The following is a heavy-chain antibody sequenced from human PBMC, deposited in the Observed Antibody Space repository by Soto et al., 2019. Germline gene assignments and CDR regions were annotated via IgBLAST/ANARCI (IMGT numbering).Heavy chain of an antibody. D-gene: IGHD6-6*01. CDR3: AKSGAARPRYFDY. CDR2: ISGSGGST. CDR1: GFTFSSYA. Sequence: GGSLRLSCAASGFTFSSYAMSWVRQAPGKGLEWVSAISGSGGSTYYADSVKGRFTISRDNSKNTLYLRMISLRAEDTAVYYCAKSGAARPRYFDYWGQGTLVTVSS. V-gene: IGHV3-23*01. J-gene: IGHJ4*02.